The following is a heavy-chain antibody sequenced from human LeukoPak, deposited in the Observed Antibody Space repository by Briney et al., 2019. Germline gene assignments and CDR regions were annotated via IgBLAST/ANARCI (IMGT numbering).Heavy chain of an antibody. CDR3: AKDNGGFDWLFH. V-gene: IGHV3-9*01. Sequence: GGSLRLSCAASGFTFDDYAMHWVRQAPGKGLEWVSGISWNSGSIGYADSVKGRFTISRDNAKNSLYLQMNSLRAEDTALYHCAKDNGGFDWLFHWGQGTLVTVSS. CDR2: ISWNSGSI. D-gene: IGHD3-9*01. J-gene: IGHJ4*02. CDR1: GFTFDDYA.